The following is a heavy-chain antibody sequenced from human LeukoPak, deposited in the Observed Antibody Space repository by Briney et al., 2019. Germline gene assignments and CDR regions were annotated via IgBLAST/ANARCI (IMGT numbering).Heavy chain of an antibody. Sequence: QPGGSLRLSCAASGFTVSTNCMTWVRQAPGKGLEWVSTIYSGGTTYYADSVMGRFTISRHNSRNTLYHQMNSLRAEDTAVYYCARVDTVMAYYFDLWGQGTLVTVSS. CDR1: GFTVSTNC. J-gene: IGHJ4*02. CDR3: ARVDTVMAYYFDL. V-gene: IGHV3-53*04. CDR2: IYSGGTT. D-gene: IGHD5-18*01.